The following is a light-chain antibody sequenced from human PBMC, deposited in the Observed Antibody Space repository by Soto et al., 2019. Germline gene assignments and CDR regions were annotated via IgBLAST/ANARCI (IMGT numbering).Light chain of an antibody. V-gene: IGKV3-11*01. CDR3: QQRSNWPPEVT. CDR1: QSVRSS. J-gene: IGKJ3*01. Sequence: EIVLTQSPDTLSLSPGERATLSCRARQSVRSSLAGYQQKPGQAPRLLIYDASNRATGIPARFSGSGSGTDFTLTISSLEPEDFAVYYCQQRSNWPPEVTFGPGTKVDIK. CDR2: DAS.